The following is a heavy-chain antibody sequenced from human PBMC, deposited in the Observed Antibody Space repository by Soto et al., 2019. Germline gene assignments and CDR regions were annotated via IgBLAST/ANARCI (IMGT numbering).Heavy chain of an antibody. CDR3: ARGLDFWSGYYDQYYYGLDV. D-gene: IGHD3-3*01. J-gene: IGHJ6*02. V-gene: IGHV3-53*01. CDR2: IYSGGTT. Sequence: GGSLRLSCAASGFSVSNNYMNWVRQAPGKGLEWVSLIYSGGTTHYADSVKGRFTISRDNSKNTLYFQMNSLRAEDTAVYYCARGLDFWSGYYDQYYYGLDVWGQGSTVTVSS. CDR1: GFSVSNNY.